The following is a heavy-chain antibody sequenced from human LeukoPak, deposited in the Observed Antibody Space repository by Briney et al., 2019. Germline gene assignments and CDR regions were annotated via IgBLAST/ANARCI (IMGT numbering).Heavy chain of an antibody. CDR1: GGTFSSYA. CDR2: IIPIFGTA. Sequence: ASVNVSCKASGGTFSSYAISWVRQAPGQGLEGMGGIIPIFGTANYAQKFQGRVTITTDESTSTAYMELSSLRSEDTAVYCCASVENSSSWYNWFDPWGQGTLVTVSS. D-gene: IGHD6-13*01. CDR3: ASVENSSSWYNWFDP. V-gene: IGHV1-69*05. J-gene: IGHJ5*02.